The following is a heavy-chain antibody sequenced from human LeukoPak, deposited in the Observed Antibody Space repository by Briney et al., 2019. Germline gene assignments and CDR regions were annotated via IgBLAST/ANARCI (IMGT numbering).Heavy chain of an antibody. J-gene: IGHJ5*02. CDR2: IVVGSGNT. CDR1: GFTFTSSA. D-gene: IGHD6-13*01. CDR3: ARERGSSWPPSMWFDP. Sequence: SVKVSCKASGFTFTSSAVQWVRQARGQRLEWIGWIVVGSGNTNYAQKFRERVTITRDMSTSTAYMELSSLRAEDTAVYYCARERGSSWPPSMWFDPWGQGTLVTVSS. V-gene: IGHV1-58*01.